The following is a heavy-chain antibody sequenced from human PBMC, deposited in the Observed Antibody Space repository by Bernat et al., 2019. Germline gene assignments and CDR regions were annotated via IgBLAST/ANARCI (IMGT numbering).Heavy chain of an antibody. CDR2: VSSSGDNS. CDR3: VKDEYSYGHDAFDI. D-gene: IGHD5-18*01. Sequence: EVQLVESGGGLVQPGGSLRLSCSASGFTFNDFAFHWVRPAPGTGLQYVSGVSSSGDNSSYADSVKGRFTISRDNSRNTLYLEMSSLRAEDTAVYFCVKDEYSYGHDAFDIWGQGTMVTVSS. CDR1: GFTFNDFA. V-gene: IGHV3-64D*06. J-gene: IGHJ3*02.